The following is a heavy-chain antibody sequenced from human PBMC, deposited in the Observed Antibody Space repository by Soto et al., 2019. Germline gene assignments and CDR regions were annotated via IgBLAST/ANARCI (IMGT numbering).Heavy chain of an antibody. D-gene: IGHD2-15*01. CDR3: AKGLYCSGGSCYSEGAFRDYYYYYYMDV. J-gene: IGHJ6*03. V-gene: IGHV3-23*01. CDR2: ISGSGGST. CDR1: GFTFSSYA. Sequence: GGSLRLSCAASGFTFSSYAMSWVRQAPGKGLEWVSAISGSGGSTYYADSVKGRFTISRDNSKNTLYLQMNSLRAEDTAVHYCAKGLYCSGGSCYSEGAFRDYYYYYYMDVWGKGTAVTVSS.